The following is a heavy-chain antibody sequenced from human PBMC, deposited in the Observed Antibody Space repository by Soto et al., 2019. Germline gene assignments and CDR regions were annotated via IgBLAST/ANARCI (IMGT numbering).Heavy chain of an antibody. CDR1: GGSFSGYY. D-gene: IGHD3-10*01. J-gene: IGHJ5*02. CDR3: ARGERTAGGGGFDP. CDR2: INHSGST. V-gene: IGHV4-34*01. Sequence: QVQLQQWGAGLLKPSETLSLTCAVYGGSFSGYYWSWIRQPPGKGLEWIGEINHSGSTNYNPSLKSRVTISVDTSKNQFSLKLSSVTAADTAVYYCARGERTAGGGGFDPWGQGTLVTVSS.